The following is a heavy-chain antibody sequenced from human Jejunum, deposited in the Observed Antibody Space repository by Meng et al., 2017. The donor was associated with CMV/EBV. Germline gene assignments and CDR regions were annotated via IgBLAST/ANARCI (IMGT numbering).Heavy chain of an antibody. CDR3: ARTTDLGYCSHTSCSRIDY. CDR2: VSSNGDGT. J-gene: IGHJ4*02. D-gene: IGHD2-2*03. Sequence: GVALSWLRQAPAGGLEWLSTVSSNGDGTYYGGSVKSRFIFSRVNSENTLYLQMNSLRAEDTAIYYCARTTDLGYCSHTSCSRIDYWGQGTLVTVSS. CDR1: GVA. V-gene: IGHV3-23*01.